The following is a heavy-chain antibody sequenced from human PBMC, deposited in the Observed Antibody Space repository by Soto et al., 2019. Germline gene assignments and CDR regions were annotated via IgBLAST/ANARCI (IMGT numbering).Heavy chain of an antibody. D-gene: IGHD5-12*01. CDR2: IWYDGSNE. CDR3: ARVSGYDVYNYYGLDV. Sequence: PGGSLRLSCAASGFTFSTYAMNWVRQAPGKGLEWVAVIWYDGSNEYYSDFAKGRFTISRDNSKNTLFLQMSSLRAEDTAVYYCARVSGYDVYNYYGLDVWGLGTTVTVSS. V-gene: IGHV3-33*02. J-gene: IGHJ6*02. CDR1: GFTFSTYA.